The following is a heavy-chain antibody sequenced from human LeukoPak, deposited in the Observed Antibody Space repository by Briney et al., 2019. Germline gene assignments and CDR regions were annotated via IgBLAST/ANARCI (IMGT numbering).Heavy chain of an antibody. CDR3: ASASLWSGILEY. D-gene: IGHD3-3*01. CDR1: GFTFSSYM. V-gene: IGHV3-7*01. CDR2: IKPDGGEK. J-gene: IGHJ4*02. Sequence: QPGESLRLSCAASGFTFSSYMMTWVRQAPGNGLEWVANIKPDGGEKFYVDSVRGRFTISRDNAKNSLYLQMNSLRAEDTAVYYCASASLWSGILEYWGQGTLVIVSS.